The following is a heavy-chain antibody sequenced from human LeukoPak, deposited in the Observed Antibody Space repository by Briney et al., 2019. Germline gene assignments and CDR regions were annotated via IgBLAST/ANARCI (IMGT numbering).Heavy chain of an antibody. CDR2: IWYDGSNK. Sequence: GGSLRLSCAASGFTFSSYGMHWVRQAPGKGLDWVAVIWYDGSNKYYADSVKGRFTISRDNSKNTLYLQMNSLRAEDTAVYYCARTYYYDSSGYYPFDYWGQGTLVTVSS. CDR3: ARTYYYDSSGYYPFDY. D-gene: IGHD3-22*01. CDR1: GFTFSSYG. J-gene: IGHJ4*02. V-gene: IGHV3-33*01.